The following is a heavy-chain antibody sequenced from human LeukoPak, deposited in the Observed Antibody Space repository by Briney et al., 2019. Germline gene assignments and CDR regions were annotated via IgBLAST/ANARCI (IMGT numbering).Heavy chain of an antibody. J-gene: IGHJ3*02. Sequence: SETLSLTCTVSGYSISGGYYWGWIRQPPGKGLEGIGTIYPSGSTYYNPPLKSRVTISIDTSKNLFSMRLSSVTAADTAVYYCAVSWRFAFDIWGQGTIVTVSS. CDR1: GYSISGGYY. CDR2: IYPSGST. D-gene: IGHD2-15*01. CDR3: AVSWRFAFDI. V-gene: IGHV4-38-2*02.